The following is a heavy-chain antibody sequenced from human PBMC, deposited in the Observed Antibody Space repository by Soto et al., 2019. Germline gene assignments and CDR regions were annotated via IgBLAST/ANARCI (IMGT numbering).Heavy chain of an antibody. V-gene: IGHV4-4*07. CDR1: GGSISNYF. J-gene: IGHJ4*02. D-gene: IGHD3-3*01. CDR3: ARGGQDFWSGPFDY. CDR2: IDNSGST. Sequence: NPSETLSLTCTVSGGSISNYFCNWIRQPAGKGLEWIGRIDNSGSTNYNPSLKSRITMSADTSRNQFSLKLNSVTAADTAVYYCARGGQDFWSGPFDYWGQVALFTVS.